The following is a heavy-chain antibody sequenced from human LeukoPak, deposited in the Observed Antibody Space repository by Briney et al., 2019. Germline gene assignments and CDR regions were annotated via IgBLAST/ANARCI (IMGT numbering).Heavy chain of an antibody. J-gene: IGHJ4*02. CDR2: ISAYNGNT. Sequence: ASVTVSYKASGYTFTSYGISWVRQAAGQGLEWMGWISAYNGNTNYAQKLQGRVTMTTDTSTSTAYMELRSLRSDDTAVYYCARDHDSSGYYEYYFDYWGQGTLVTVSS. D-gene: IGHD3-22*01. V-gene: IGHV1-18*01. CDR1: GYTFTSYG. CDR3: ARDHDSSGYYEYYFDY.